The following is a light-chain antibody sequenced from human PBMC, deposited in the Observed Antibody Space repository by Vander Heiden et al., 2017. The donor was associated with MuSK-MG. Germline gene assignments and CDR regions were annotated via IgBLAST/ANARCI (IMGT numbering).Light chain of an antibody. V-gene: IGKV3-20*01. CDR1: QSVTNDY. J-gene: IGKJ3*01. CDR3: QQYGNSPRT. CDR2: GAS. Sequence: EIVLTQSPGTLSFSPGERATLSCRASQSVTNDYLAWYQQRPGQAPRLLVYGASTRAAGIPDRFTGSGSGTDFTLTITRLEPEDFAMHYCQQYGNSPRTFGPGTRVDI.